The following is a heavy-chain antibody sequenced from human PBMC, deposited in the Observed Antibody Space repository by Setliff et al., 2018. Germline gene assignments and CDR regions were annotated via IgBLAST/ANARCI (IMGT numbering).Heavy chain of an antibody. CDR1: GGAITSSSYL. V-gene: IGHV4-39*01. D-gene: IGHD4-17*01. Sequence: PSETLSLTCTVSGGAITSSSYLWGWIRQTPGKGLEWIGSIYNTGNTYYNPSLKGRVTISVDTSKKQLSLKVTSLTAADTAVYFCARHPLRWYDAFDVWGQGTKVTVSS. CDR3: ARHPLRWYDAFDV. J-gene: IGHJ3*01. CDR2: IYNTGNT.